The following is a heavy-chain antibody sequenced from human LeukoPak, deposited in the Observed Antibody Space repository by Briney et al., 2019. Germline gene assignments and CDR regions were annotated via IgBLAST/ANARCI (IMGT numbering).Heavy chain of an antibody. CDR2: IQPSGGST. V-gene: IGHV1-46*01. CDR1: VYTFTTYY. J-gene: IGHJ4*02. CDR3: ARDSGSSSIDY. D-gene: IGHD6-6*01. Sequence: GGSVKVSCKATVYTFTTYYMHWVRQAPGQGLEWMGIIQPSGGSTSNAQKFKGRVTMTRNTSTTTDYMELSSLRSEHPAVYYCARDSGSSSIDYWGQGTLVTVSS.